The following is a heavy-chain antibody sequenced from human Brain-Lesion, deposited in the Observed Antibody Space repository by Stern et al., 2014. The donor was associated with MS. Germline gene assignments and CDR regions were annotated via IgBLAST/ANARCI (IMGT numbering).Heavy chain of an antibody. CDR2: LYYIGST. D-gene: IGHD3-22*01. Sequence: QLQLQESGPGLVKPSQTLSLTCTVSGTSISSGDHYWSWIRQPPGKGLEWIGYLYYIGSTFYNPSLKSRLNMSVDTSNNQFSLKLTSVTAADTAVYFCARVFLGSDRSAYYGWFDPWGQGSLVTVSS. J-gene: IGHJ5*02. V-gene: IGHV4-30-4*01. CDR1: GTSISSGDHY. CDR3: ARVFLGSDRSAYYGWFDP.